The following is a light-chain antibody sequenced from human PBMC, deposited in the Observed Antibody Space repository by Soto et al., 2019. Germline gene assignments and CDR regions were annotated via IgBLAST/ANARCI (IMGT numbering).Light chain of an antibody. V-gene: IGKV3-20*01. CDR3: LQYHNLWA. CDR2: DAS. J-gene: IGKJ1*01. Sequence: EFVLTQSPGTLSLSPGERATLSCRASQTVRNNYLAWYQQKPGQAPRLLIYDASSRATGIPDRFSGGGSGTEFTLTISSLQPEDFTVYSCLQYHNLWAFGQGTKVDIK. CDR1: QTVRNNY.